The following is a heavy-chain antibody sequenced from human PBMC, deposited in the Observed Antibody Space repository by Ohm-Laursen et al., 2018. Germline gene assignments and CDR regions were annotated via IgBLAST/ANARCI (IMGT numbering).Heavy chain of an antibody. CDR2: IYHSGST. D-gene: IGHD3-22*01. CDR1: GYSISSGYF. CDR3: ARNSASGYYDWFDP. Sequence: SDTLSLTCAVSGYSISSGYFWGWIRQPPGKGLEWIGSIYHSGSTYYNPSLKSRFTISVDTSKNHFSLKLSSVTAADTAVYYCARNSASGYYDWFDPWGQGTLVTVSS. J-gene: IGHJ5*02. V-gene: IGHV4-38-2*01.